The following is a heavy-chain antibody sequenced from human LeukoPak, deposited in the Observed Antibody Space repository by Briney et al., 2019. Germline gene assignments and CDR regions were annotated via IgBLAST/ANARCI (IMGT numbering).Heavy chain of an antibody. CDR3: ASGGATQSSVLYYYYYYMDV. CDR1: GGTFSSYA. D-gene: IGHD3-22*01. CDR2: IIPIFGTA. J-gene: IGHJ6*03. V-gene: IGHV1-69*13. Sequence: GASVKVSCKASGGTFSSYAISWVRQAPGQGLEWMGGIIPIFGTANYAQKFQGRVTITADESTSTAYLELTSLRPEDTAVYYCASGGATQSSVLYYYYYYMDVWGKGTTVTVSS.